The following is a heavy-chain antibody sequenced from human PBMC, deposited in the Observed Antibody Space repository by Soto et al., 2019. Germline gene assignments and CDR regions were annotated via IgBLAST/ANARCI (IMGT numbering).Heavy chain of an antibody. CDR2: LNIAGTI. Sequence: HLQESGPGLVKPSETLSLTCSVSGASISSYNWNWVRQSAGKGPEWVGRLNIAGTINYNPSLKSRITMSMDTSKTQISLHLRSVTAADTAMYYCARDRGEYTSSWFWYFSHWGHGTLVTGSS. J-gene: IGHJ2*01. CDR3: ARDRGEYTSSWFWYFSH. CDR1: GASISSYN. V-gene: IGHV4-4*07. D-gene: IGHD6-13*01.